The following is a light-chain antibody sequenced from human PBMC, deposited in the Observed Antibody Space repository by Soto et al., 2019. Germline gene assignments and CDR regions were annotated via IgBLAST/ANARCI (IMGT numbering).Light chain of an antibody. CDR1: QSVSSN. J-gene: IGKJ1*01. CDR3: QQYNDWPPT. Sequence: EIVMRQFPATLSLSPWERATLSCRASQSVSSNLAWYQQKLGRAPRLLIYGASTRATGMPARFSGSGSGTEFTLTISSLQSEDFAVYYCQQYNDWPPTFGQGTKVDIK. CDR2: GAS. V-gene: IGKV3-15*01.